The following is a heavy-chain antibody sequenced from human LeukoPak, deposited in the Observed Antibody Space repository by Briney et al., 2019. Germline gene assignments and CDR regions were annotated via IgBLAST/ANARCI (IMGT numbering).Heavy chain of an antibody. CDR3: ARTSHGDYLDY. D-gene: IGHD4-17*01. Sequence: GGSLRLSCAASGFAFSSYEMNWVRQAPGKGLEWISYISSGGSAIYYADSVKGRFTISRDNAKNSLYLQMNSLRAEDTSIYYCARTSHGDYLDYWGQRTLVTVSS. J-gene: IGHJ4*02. CDR1: GFAFSSYE. CDR2: ISSGGSAI. V-gene: IGHV3-48*03.